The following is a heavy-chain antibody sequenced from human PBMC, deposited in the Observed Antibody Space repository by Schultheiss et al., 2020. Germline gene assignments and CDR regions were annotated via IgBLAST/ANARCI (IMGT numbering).Heavy chain of an antibody. CDR2: IYHSGST. CDR3: ASYLVVVAAAKRAEYFHH. V-gene: IGHV4-4*02. D-gene: IGHD2-15*01. J-gene: IGHJ1*01. CDR1: GGSISSSNW. Sequence: SETLSLTCAVSGGSISSSNWWSWVRQPPGKGLEWIGEIYHSGSTNYNPSLKSRVTISVDKSKNQFSLKLSSVTAADTAVYYCASYLVVVAAAKRAEYFHHWGQGTLVTVSS.